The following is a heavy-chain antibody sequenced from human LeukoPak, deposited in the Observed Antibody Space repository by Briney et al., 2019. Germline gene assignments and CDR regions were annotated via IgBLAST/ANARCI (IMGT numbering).Heavy chain of an antibody. CDR1: GYTFTSYY. D-gene: IGHD3-22*01. V-gene: IGHV1-46*01. CDR3: ARDYFDSNGYYYYFNQ. Sequence: ASVKVSCKASGYTFTSYYMHWVRQAPGQGLEWMGIINPSGGSTSYAQKFQGRVTMTRDTSTSTVYMELSSLRSEDTAVYYCARDYFDSNGYYYYFNQWGQGTLVTVSS. CDR2: INPSGGST. J-gene: IGHJ4*02.